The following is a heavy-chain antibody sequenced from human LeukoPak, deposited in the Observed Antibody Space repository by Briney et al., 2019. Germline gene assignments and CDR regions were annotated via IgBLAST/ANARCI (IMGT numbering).Heavy chain of an antibody. Sequence: SVKVSCKASGFTFTSSAMQWVRQARGQRLDWIGWIVVGSGNTNYAEKFQERVTITRDMSTSTAYMGLSSLRSEDTAVSYCAANGHAYYDFWRGYYYYMHVWGTAATVSVSS. CDR1: GFTFTSSA. D-gene: IGHD3-3*01. CDR2: IVVGSGNT. V-gene: IGHV1-58*02. J-gene: IGHJ6*03. CDR3: AANGHAYYDFWRGYYYYMHV.